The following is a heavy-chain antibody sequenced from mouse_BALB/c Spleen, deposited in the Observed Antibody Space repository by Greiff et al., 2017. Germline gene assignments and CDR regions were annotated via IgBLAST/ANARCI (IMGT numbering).Heavy chain of an antibody. CDR3: TSYRYDRYFDV. CDR2: IRLKSNNYAT. V-gene: IGHV6-6*02. Sequence: EVKVEESGGGLVQPGGSMKLSCVASGFTFSNYWMNWVRQSPEKGLEWVAEIRLKSNNYATHYAESVKGRFTISRDDSKSSVYLQMNNLRAEDTGIYYCTSYRYDRYFDVWGAGTTVTVSS. J-gene: IGHJ1*01. D-gene: IGHD2-14*01. CDR1: GFTFSNYW.